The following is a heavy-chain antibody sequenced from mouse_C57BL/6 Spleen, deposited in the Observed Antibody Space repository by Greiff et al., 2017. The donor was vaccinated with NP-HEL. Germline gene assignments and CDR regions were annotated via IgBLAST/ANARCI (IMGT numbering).Heavy chain of an antibody. CDR2: ISSGGSYT. CDR3: ATSPYDYDEEGYAMDY. V-gene: IGHV5-6*01. Sequence: EVQLVESGGDLVKPGGSLKLSCAASGFTFSSYGMSWVRQTPDKRLEWVATISSGGSYTYYPDSVKGRFTISRDNAKNTLYLQMSSLKSEDTAMYYCATSPYDYDEEGYAMDYWGQGTSVTVSS. CDR1: GFTFSSYG. J-gene: IGHJ4*01. D-gene: IGHD2-4*01.